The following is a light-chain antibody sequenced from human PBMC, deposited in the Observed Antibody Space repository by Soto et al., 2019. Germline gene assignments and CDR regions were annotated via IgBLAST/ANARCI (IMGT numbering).Light chain of an antibody. V-gene: IGKV1-5*01. CDR3: QQYDSYSSAP. Sequence: DIQMTQSPSTLSASVGDRVTITCRASQTINSCLAWYQQKPGKAPKVLIFDASSLKTGVPSRFSGSGSGTELTLTLCDRQTDDFTTYYGQQYDSYSSAPFGQGTKVEIK. CDR1: QTINSC. CDR2: DAS. J-gene: IGKJ1*01.